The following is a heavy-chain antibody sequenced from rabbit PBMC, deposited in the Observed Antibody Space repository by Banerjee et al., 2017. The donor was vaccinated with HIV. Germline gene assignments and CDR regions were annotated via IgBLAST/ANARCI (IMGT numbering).Heavy chain of an antibody. CDR1: RFDFNSGG. CDR2: IDPVFGST. J-gene: IGHJ4*01. V-gene: IGHV1S39*01. CDR3: ARSSGDYRWGLDL. Sequence: QEHLVESGGGLVQPGGSLTLSCKASRFDFNSGGVSWVRQAPGKGLEWIGYIDPVFGSTYYATWVNGRFTISKTSSTTVTLQMTSLTAADTATYFCARSSGDYRWGLDLWGPGTLVTVS. D-gene: IGHD1-1*01.